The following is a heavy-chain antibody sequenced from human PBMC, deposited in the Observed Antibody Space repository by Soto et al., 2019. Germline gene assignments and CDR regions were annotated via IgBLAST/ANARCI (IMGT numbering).Heavy chain of an antibody. J-gene: IGHJ4*02. CDR3: AKGHGDDVWHYFDY. CDR1: GFTLSSYA. CDR2: ISGSAGNT. V-gene: IGHV3-23*01. Sequence: EVQLLESGGGLVQPGGSLRLSCAASGFTLSSYAMSWVRQAPGKGLEWVSSISGSAGNTYYADSVKGRFTISRDNSKNTLYVQLNSLRAQDTAVYYCAKGHGDDVWHYFDYWGQGTLVTVSS. D-gene: IGHD3-16*01.